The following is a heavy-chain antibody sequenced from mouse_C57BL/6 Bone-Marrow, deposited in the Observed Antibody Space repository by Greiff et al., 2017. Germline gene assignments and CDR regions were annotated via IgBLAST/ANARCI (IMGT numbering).Heavy chain of an antibody. D-gene: IGHD2-3*01. CDR2: IHPSDSDT. CDR1: GYTFTSYW. V-gene: IGHV1-74*01. CDR3: AIRWVLREYYAMDY. Sequence: QVQLQQPGAELVKPGASVKVSCKASGYTFTSYWLHWVKQRPGQGLEWIGRIHPSDSDTNYNQKFKGKATLTLDKSSSTAYMQLSSLTSEDAAVDYCAIRWVLREYYAMDYWGQGTSVTVSS. J-gene: IGHJ4*01.